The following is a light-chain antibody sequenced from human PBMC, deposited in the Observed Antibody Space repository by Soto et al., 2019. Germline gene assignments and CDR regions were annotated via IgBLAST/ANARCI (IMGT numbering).Light chain of an antibody. CDR3: LQYDSYPWT. CDR1: QTMSGW. J-gene: IGKJ1*01. Sequence: DIQMTQSPSTLSASVGDRVTITCRASQTMSGWLAWYQQKPGKAPTVLIYKSSSLQSRVPSRFSGSGSGTEFTLTISSLQPDDFANYYCLQYDSYPWTFGQGPKVEIK. V-gene: IGKV1-5*03. CDR2: KSS.